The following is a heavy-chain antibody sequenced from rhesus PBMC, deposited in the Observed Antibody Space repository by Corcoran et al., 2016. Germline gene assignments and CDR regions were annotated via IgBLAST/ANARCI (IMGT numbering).Heavy chain of an antibody. J-gene: IGHJ4*01. D-gene: IGHD3-34*01. CDR3: ARRGGVITPRRVYFDY. CDR1: GYSLSSGYG. CDR2: IGGSSGST. V-gene: IGHV4-127*01. Sequence: QVQLQESGPGLVKPSETLSLTCAVSGYSLSSGYGWTWIRLPPGKGLEGIGYIGGSSGSTNYNPSLKSRVTISKDTSKNQFSLKLSSVTAADTAVYYCARRGGVITPRRVYFDYWGQGVLVTVSS.